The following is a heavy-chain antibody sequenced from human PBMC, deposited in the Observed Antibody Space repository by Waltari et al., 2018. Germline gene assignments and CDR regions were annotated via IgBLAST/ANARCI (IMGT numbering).Heavy chain of an antibody. CDR3: AVGGAYCGGDCYYDY. V-gene: IGHV1-69*12. CDR2: IIPICGTA. D-gene: IGHD2-21*02. CDR1: GGTFSSYA. Sequence: QVQLVQSGAEVKKPGSSVKVSCKASGGTFSSYAISWVRQAPGQGLEWMGGIIPICGTANYEQKFQGRVTITADESTSTAYMELSSLRSEDTAVYYCAVGGAYCGGDCYYDYWGQGTLVTVSS. J-gene: IGHJ4*02.